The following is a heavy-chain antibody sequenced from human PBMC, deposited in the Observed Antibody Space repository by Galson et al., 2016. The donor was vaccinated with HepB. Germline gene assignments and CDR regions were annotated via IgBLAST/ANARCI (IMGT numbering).Heavy chain of an antibody. V-gene: IGHV3-30*18. Sequence: SLRLSCAASGFSFSDYSMHWVRQAPGKGLEWLAYISYDGRNKYSGDSGKGRFTVSRDNSKNTLYLQMNSLRPEDTAVYYWAKARSGYYSDFDFWGQGTLVSVSS. CDR3: AKARSGYYSDFDF. CDR1: GFSFSDYS. D-gene: IGHD3-22*01. CDR2: ISYDGRNK. J-gene: IGHJ4*02.